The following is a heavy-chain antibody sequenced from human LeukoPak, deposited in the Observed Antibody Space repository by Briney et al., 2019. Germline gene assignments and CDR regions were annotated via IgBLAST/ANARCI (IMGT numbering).Heavy chain of an antibody. V-gene: IGHV3-74*01. Sequence: GGSLRLSCAASGFTFSSYSMHWVRQAPGKGLVWVSRINSDGGSTSYADSVKGRFTISRDNAKNTLYLQMNSLRAEDTAVYYCASYVGGSYRWYYFDYWGQGTLVTVSS. CDR3: ASYVGGSYRWYYFDY. D-gene: IGHD3-16*02. J-gene: IGHJ4*02. CDR1: GFTFSSYS. CDR2: INSDGGST.